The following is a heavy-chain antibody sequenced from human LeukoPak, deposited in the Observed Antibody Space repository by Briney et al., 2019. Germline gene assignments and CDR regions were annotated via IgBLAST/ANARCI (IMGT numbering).Heavy chain of an antibody. CDR2: ISSSGSTI. CDR3: ASTVGQWQQENFDY. D-gene: IGHD5-24*01. CDR1: GFTFSDYY. J-gene: IGHJ4*02. Sequence: PGGSLRLSCAASGFTFSDYYMNWIRHAPGKGLERVSYISSSGSTIYYADSVKGRFTISTDNAKNSLYLQMNSLRDEDTAVYYCASTVGQWQQENFDYWGQGTLVTVSS. V-gene: IGHV3-11*01.